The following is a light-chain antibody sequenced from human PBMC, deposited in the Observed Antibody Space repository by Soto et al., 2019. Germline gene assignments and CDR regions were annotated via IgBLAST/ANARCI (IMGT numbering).Light chain of an antibody. V-gene: IGKV4-1*01. CDR3: QQYYSTPHT. CDR1: QNVLVSSNNKNY. J-gene: IGKJ2*01. Sequence: DIVMTQSPDSLLVSLGERATINCKSSQNVLVSSNNKNYLAWYQQKPGQPPKLLIYWASTRESGVPDRFSGSGSGTDFTLTISSLQAEDVAVYYCQQYYSTPHTFGQGTKLEIK. CDR2: WAS.